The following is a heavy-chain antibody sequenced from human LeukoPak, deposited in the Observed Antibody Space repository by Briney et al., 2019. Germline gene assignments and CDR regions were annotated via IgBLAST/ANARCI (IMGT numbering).Heavy chain of an antibody. J-gene: IGHJ4*02. Sequence: SVTVSCKASGYTFTSYGISWVRQAPGQGLEWMGGIIPIFGTANYAQKFQGRVTITADESTSTAYMELSSLRSEDTAVYYCAKQNVDIVVQYYFDYWGQGTLVTVSS. V-gene: IGHV1-69*13. CDR2: IIPIFGTA. CDR3: AKQNVDIVVQYYFDY. CDR1: GYTFTSYG. D-gene: IGHD5-12*01.